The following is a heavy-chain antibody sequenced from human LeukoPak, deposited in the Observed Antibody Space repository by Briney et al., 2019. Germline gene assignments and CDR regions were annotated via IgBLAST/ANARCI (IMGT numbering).Heavy chain of an antibody. D-gene: IGHD2-2*01. J-gene: IGHJ5*02. V-gene: IGHV3-23*01. CDR1: GFTFSSYA. CDR2: ISGHGSST. Sequence: GGSLRLSCAASGFTFSSYALSWVRQAPGKGLEWISAISGHGSSTYYADSVKGRFTISRDNSKNTLYLQMNSLRAEDTAVYYCAKDSELLCGGWFDLWGQGTLVTVSS. CDR3: AKDSELLCGGWFDL.